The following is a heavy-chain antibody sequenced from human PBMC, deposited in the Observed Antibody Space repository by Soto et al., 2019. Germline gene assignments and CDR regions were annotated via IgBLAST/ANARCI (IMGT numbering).Heavy chain of an antibody. CDR1: GFTFSSYA. CDR3: AKDENGIVATIIAY. Sequence: PGGSLRLSCAASGFTFSSYAMSWVRQAPGKGLEWVSAISGSGGSTYYADSVKGRFTIPRDNSKNTLYLQMNSLRAEDTAVYYCAKDENGIVATIIAYWGQGTLVTVSS. CDR2: ISGSGGST. J-gene: IGHJ4*02. V-gene: IGHV3-23*01. D-gene: IGHD5-12*01.